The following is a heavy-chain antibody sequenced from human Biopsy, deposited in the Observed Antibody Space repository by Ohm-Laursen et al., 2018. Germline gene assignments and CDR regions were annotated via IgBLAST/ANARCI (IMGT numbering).Heavy chain of an antibody. V-gene: IGHV4-4*08. CDR2: IYSSGGT. D-gene: IGHD2-2*01. Sequence: SETLSLTCTVSGGSLSLSYWSWIRQPPGKGLEWIGYIYSSGGTDYNPSLKSRVTISLDTSKNQSSLTLTSVTVADTAIYYCARRPYTRDNWFDPWGQGTLVTVSS. J-gene: IGHJ5*02. CDR1: GGSLSLSY. CDR3: ARRPYTRDNWFDP.